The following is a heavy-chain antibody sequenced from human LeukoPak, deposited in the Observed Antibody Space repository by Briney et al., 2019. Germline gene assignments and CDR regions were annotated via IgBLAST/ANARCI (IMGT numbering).Heavy chain of an antibody. CDR3: ARPVQGSFDY. CDR1: GVSISRINYY. Sequence: PSETLSLTCTVSGVSISRINYYWGWVRQAPGKGLEWVSYISTSSSTIYYADSVKGRFTISRDNAKNSLYLQMNSLRAEDTAVYYCARPVQGSFDYWGQGTLVTVSS. CDR2: ISTSSSTI. J-gene: IGHJ4*02. V-gene: IGHV3-48*04. D-gene: IGHD1-1*01.